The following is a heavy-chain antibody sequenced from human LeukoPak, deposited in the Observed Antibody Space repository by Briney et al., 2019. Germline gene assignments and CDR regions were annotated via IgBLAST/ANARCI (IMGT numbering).Heavy chain of an antibody. CDR1: GVTFSNYA. D-gene: IGHD2/OR15-2a*01. CDR2: ISGSGGTT. V-gene: IGHV3-23*01. CDR3: AKHDIWLLLSYYFDY. Sequence: GGSLRLSCAASGVTFSNYAMSWVRQAPGKGLEWVSGISGSGGTTYYADSVKGGFTISRDNSKTTLYLQMNSLRAEDTAVYYCAKHDIWLLLSYYFDYWGQGTLVTVSS. J-gene: IGHJ4*02.